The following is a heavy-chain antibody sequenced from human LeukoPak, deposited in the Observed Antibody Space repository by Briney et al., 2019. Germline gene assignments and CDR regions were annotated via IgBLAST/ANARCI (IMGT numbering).Heavy chain of an antibody. V-gene: IGHV3-33*01. CDR1: GFTFSSYG. D-gene: IGHD2-2*01. CDR2: IWYGGSDK. CDR3: ARVGGHCTSTSCPPPDY. J-gene: IGHJ4*02. Sequence: GGSLRLSCAASGFTFSSYGMHWVRQAPGKGLEWVAVIWYGGSDKYYADSVKGRFTISRDNSKNTLYLQMNSLRAEDTAVYYCARVGGHCTSTSCPPPDYWGQGTLVTVSS.